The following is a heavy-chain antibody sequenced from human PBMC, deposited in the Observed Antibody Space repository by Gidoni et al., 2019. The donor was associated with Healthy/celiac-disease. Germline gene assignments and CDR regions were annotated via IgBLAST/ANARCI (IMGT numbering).Heavy chain of an antibody. V-gene: IGHV3-53*01. CDR1: GFTVSSNY. CDR2: IYSGGGT. J-gene: IGHJ4*02. CDR3: AGVARATGWVIDY. Sequence: EVQLVESGGGLIQPGGSLRLSCAASGFTVSSNYMSWVRQAPGKGLEWVSVIYSGGGTYYADSVKGRFTISRDNSKNTLYLQMNSLRAEDTAVYYCAGVARATGWVIDYWGQGTLVTVSS. D-gene: IGHD4-4*01.